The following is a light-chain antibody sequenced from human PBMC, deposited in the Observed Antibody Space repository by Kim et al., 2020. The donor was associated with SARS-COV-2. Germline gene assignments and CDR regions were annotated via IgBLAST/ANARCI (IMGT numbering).Light chain of an antibody. CDR1: KLGNKY. J-gene: IGLJ2*01. Sequence: VSPRQTASISCAGEKLGNKYASWYQQKTGQSPVLVIYQDTKRPSGIPERCSGSNSGNTATLTISGTQPMDESDYYCQAWDSNTAVFGGGTQLTVL. V-gene: IGLV3-1*01. CDR3: QAWDSNTAV. CDR2: QDT.